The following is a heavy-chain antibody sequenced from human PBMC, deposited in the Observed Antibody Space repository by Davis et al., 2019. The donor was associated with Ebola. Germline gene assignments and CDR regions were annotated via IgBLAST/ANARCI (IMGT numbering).Heavy chain of an antibody. CDR3: ARWASVGY. J-gene: IGHJ4*02. D-gene: IGHD1-26*01. Sequence: GESLKISCAASGFTFSGYAMCWVRQAPGKGLEWVSAISGSGGSTYYADSVKGRFTISRDNSKNTLYLQMNSLRAEDTAVYYCARWASVGYWGQGTLVTVSS. CDR2: ISGSGGST. CDR1: GFTFSGYA. V-gene: IGHV3-23*01.